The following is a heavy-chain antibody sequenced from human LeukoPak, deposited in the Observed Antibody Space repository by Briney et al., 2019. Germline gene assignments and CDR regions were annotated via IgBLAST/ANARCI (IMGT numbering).Heavy chain of an antibody. CDR2: IRGSSGIT. CDR1: GFTFSSYV. V-gene: IGHV3-23*01. Sequence: GGSLRLSCVASGFTFSSYVMSWVRQAPGKGLEWVSAIRGSSGITYYADSVKGRFTISRDNSKNTLYLQMNSLRAEDTAVYYCAKDRTAGYDGLVDYWGQGTLVTVSS. D-gene: IGHD5-12*01. J-gene: IGHJ4*02. CDR3: AKDRTAGYDGLVDY.